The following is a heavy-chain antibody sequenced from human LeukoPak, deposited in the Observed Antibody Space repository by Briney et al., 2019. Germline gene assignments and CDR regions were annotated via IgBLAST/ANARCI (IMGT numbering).Heavy chain of an antibody. CDR2: INSDGSST. V-gene: IGHV3-74*01. J-gene: IGHJ3*02. Sequence: PGGSLRPSCAASGFTFSSYWMHWVRQAPGKGLVWVSRINSDGSSTSYADSVKGRFTISRDNAKNTLYLQMNSLRAEDTAVYYCARPTLGIYGPGAFDIWGQGTMVTVSS. D-gene: IGHD3-16*01. CDR3: ARPTLGIYGPGAFDI. CDR1: GFTFSSYW.